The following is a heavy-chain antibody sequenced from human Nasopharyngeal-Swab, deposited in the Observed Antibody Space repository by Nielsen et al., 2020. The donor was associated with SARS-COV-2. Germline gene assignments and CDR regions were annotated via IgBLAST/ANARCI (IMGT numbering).Heavy chain of an antibody. CDR3: ARVLPFRITGTSGMDV. D-gene: IGHD1-7*01. J-gene: IGHJ6*02. CDR2: INPTDGST. V-gene: IGHV1-46*01. Sequence: ASVKVSCKASGYTFTSYYLHWVRQAPGQGLEWMGIINPTDGSTSYAQKLEGRVTMTRVTSKSTVYMELNSLRSEDPAVYYCARVLPFRITGTSGMDVWGQGTTVTVSS. CDR1: GYTFTSYY.